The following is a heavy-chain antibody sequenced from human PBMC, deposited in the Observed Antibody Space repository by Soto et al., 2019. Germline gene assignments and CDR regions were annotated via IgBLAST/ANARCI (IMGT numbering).Heavy chain of an antibody. CDR3: ARDKHVWGSYRPFDY. D-gene: IGHD3-16*02. CDR2: ISAYNGNI. CDR1: GYTFTSYG. J-gene: IGHJ4*02. V-gene: IGHV1-18*04. Sequence: QVQLVQSGAEVKKPGASVKVSCKASGYTFTSYGISWVRQAPGQGLEWMGWISAYNGNINYAQKLQGRVTMTTDTSTSTAYMELRSLRSGDTAIYYCARDKHVWGSYRPFDYWGQGTLVTVSS.